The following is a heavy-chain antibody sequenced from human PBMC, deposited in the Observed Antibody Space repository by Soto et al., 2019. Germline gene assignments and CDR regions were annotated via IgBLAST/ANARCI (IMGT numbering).Heavy chain of an antibody. Sequence: GSLRLSCAASGFTFSSYSMNWVRQAPGKGLEWVSSISSSSSYIYYADSVKGRFTISRDNAKNSLYLQMNSLRAEETAVYYCARDDIGYCSSTSCFFDYWGQGTLVTVSS. D-gene: IGHD2-2*01. V-gene: IGHV3-21*01. CDR3: ARDDIGYCSSTSCFFDY. CDR2: ISSSSSYI. CDR1: GFTFSSYS. J-gene: IGHJ4*02.